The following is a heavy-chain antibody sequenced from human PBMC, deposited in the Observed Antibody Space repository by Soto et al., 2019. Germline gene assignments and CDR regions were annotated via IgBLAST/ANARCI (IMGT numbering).Heavy chain of an antibody. V-gene: IGHV3-23*01. CDR1: GFTFINYA. Sequence: GGSLRLSCEASGFTFINYAMSWVRQAPGKGLEWVASISDTGGDSYYADSMDGRFTISRDNSKNTLYLQINGLRAEDTAVYYCVRDPYPSDTMPCMDNWGQGTLVTVSS. CDR3: VRDPYPSDTMPCMDN. J-gene: IGHJ4*02. CDR2: ISDTGGDS. D-gene: IGHD5-18*01.